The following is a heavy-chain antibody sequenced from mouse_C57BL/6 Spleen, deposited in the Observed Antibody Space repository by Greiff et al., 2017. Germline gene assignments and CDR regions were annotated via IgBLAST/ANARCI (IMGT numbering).Heavy chain of an antibody. CDR2: IFPGSGST. V-gene: IGHV1-75*01. D-gene: IGHD2-1*01. CDR1: GYTFTDYY. Sequence: QVQLQQSGPELVKPGASVKISCKASGYTFTDYYINWVKQRPGQGLEWIGWIFPGSGSTYYNEKFKGKATLTVDKSSSTAYMLVSSLTSEDSAVYFYARGGNFNYYAMDYWGQGTSVTVSS. J-gene: IGHJ4*01. CDR3: ARGGNFNYYAMDY.